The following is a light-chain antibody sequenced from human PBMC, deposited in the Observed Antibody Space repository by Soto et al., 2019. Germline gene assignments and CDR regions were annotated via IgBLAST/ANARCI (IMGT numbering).Light chain of an antibody. CDR1: QTVNSVY. V-gene: IGKV3-20*01. Sequence: EIVLTQSPGTLSLSPGERATLSCRASQTVNSVYLAWYQQKPGQAPRLLIYGASSRATGIPDRFSGSGSGTDFTLTITRLEPEDFAVYYCKQYGSSPLTFGGGTKVDIK. J-gene: IGKJ4*01. CDR3: KQYGSSPLT. CDR2: GAS.